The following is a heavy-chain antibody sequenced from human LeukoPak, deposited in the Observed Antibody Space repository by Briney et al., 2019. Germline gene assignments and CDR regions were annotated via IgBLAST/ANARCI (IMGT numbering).Heavy chain of an antibody. J-gene: IGHJ4*02. Sequence: GGSLGLSCAASGFTFSGYAMHWVRQAPGKGLEYVSAISSNGGSTSYANSVKGRFTISRDNSKNTLYLQMGSLSADDMAVYYCARGVGYFDSSGYFMYYFDYWGQGTLVTVSS. CDR1: GFTFSGYA. D-gene: IGHD3-22*01. CDR3: ARGVGYFDSSGYFMYYFDY. V-gene: IGHV3-64*01. CDR2: ISSNGGST.